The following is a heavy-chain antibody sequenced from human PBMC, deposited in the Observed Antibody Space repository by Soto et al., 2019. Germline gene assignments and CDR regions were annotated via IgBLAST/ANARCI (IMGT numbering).Heavy chain of an antibody. D-gene: IGHD3-3*01. CDR1: GFTLSSFS. CDR3: ARAGYRSVDY. J-gene: IGHJ4*02. Sequence: EVQLLESGGGLVQPGGSLRLSCAASGFTLSSFSMNWVRQAPGKGLEWVSYISSSGSTIYYADSVRGRFTISRDNAKNSLYLQMNSLRDEDTAVYYCARAGYRSVDYWGQGTLVTVSS. CDR2: ISSSGSTI. V-gene: IGHV3-48*02.